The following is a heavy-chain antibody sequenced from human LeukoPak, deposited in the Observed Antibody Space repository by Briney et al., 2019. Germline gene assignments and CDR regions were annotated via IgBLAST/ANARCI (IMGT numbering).Heavy chain of an antibody. V-gene: IGHV3-74*01. CDR1: GFTFSSYW. CDR2: INSDRSST. J-gene: IGHJ6*02. Sequence: GGSLRLSCAASGFTFSSYWMHWVRQAPGKGLVWVARINSDRSSTSYADSVKGRFTISRDNAKNTLYLQMNSLRAEDTAVYYCASPRISQYDSSGYYYYYYGMDVWGQGTTVTVS. D-gene: IGHD3-22*01. CDR3: ASPRISQYDSSGYYYYYYGMDV.